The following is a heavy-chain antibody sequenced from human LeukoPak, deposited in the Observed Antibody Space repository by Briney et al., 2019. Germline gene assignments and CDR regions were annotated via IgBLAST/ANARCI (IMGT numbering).Heavy chain of an antibody. CDR1: GFTFSRHA. Sequence: GRSLRLSCVASGFTFSRHAMHSVRQAPGKGLERVAVIWYDGSNKYYADSVKGRSTISRDNSNNTLYLQLNSQRADDTAVYYCAKVTDSSGYFPSDYWGQGTLVTVSS. CDR3: AKVTDSSGYFPSDY. V-gene: IGHV3-33*06. D-gene: IGHD3-22*01. CDR2: IWYDGSNK. J-gene: IGHJ4*02.